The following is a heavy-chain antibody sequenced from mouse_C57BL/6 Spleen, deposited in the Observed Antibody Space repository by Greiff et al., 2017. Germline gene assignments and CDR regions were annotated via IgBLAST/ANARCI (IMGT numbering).Heavy chain of an antibody. CDR2: INPSNGGT. Sequence: QVQLQQPGTELVKPGASVKLSCKASGYTFTSYWMHWVKQRPGQGLEWIGNINPSNGGTNYNEKFKSKATLTVDKSSSTAYMQLSSLTSEDSAVYYCARLATVVAEWYFDVWGTGTTVTVSS. J-gene: IGHJ1*03. CDR3: ARLATVVAEWYFDV. V-gene: IGHV1-53*01. CDR1: GYTFTSYW. D-gene: IGHD1-1*01.